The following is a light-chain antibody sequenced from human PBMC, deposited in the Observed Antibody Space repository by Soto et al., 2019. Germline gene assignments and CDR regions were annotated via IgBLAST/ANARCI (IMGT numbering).Light chain of an antibody. J-gene: IGLJ3*02. Sequence: QSALTQPRSVSGSPGQSVTISFTGTSSDVGGYNYVSWYQQHPGKAPKVMIYDVNKRPSGVPDRFSGSKSGNTASLTISGLQAEDEADYYCCSYTSTYTWVFGGGTKLTVL. CDR3: CSYTSTYTWV. CDR1: SSDVGGYNY. CDR2: DVN. V-gene: IGLV2-11*01.